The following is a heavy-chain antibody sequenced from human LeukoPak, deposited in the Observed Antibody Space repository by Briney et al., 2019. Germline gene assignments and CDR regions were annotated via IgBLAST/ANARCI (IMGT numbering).Heavy chain of an antibody. CDR3: ARGPRTGVDY. D-gene: IGHD1-14*01. CDR1: GYTFTGYY. CDR2: INPNSGNT. Sequence: GAPVKVSCKASGYTFTGYYMHWVRQAPGQGLEWMGWINPNSGNTGYAQKFQGRVTMTRNTSISTAYMELSSLRSEDTAVYYCARGPRTGVDYWGQGTLVTVSS. J-gene: IGHJ4*02. V-gene: IGHV1-8*02.